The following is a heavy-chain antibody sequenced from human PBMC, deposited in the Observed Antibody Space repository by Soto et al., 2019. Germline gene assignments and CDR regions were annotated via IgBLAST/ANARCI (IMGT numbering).Heavy chain of an antibody. J-gene: IGHJ4*02. CDR3: ATLRSSPFAS. V-gene: IGHV4-59*01. CDR1: GVSISSYY. Sequence: PSEILSLTCAVSGVSISSYYWSWIRQPPGKGLEWIGYNYYSGTTNYNPSLKSRVTISVDTSKSQFSLRLTSVTAADTAVYFCATLRSSPFASWGQGTLVTVSS. CDR2: NYYSGTT.